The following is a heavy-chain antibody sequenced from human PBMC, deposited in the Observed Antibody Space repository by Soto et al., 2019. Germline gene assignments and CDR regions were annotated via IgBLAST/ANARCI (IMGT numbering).Heavy chain of an antibody. CDR1: GFTFSRHW. CDR3: AREAIVKTMSDAFDI. V-gene: IGHV3-7*01. D-gene: IGHD1-26*01. J-gene: IGHJ3*02. Sequence: PGGSLRLSCAASGFTFSRHWMTWVRQAPGKGLEWVANIRQDGGDENYVDSVKGRFTISRDNAKNSVYLQMNSLRADDTAVYYCAREAIVKTMSDAFDIWGQGTMVTVSS. CDR2: IRQDGGDE.